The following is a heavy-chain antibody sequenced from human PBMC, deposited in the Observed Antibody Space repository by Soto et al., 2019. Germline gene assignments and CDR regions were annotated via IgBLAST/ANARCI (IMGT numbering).Heavy chain of an antibody. V-gene: IGHV1-2*02. Sequence: ASVKVSCKASGYTFTGYYMHWVRQAPGQGLEWMGWINPNSGGTNYAQKFQGRVTMTWDTSLNTAYMELSSLMFEDTAVYYCARPPGYVSDWYYFDLWGQGTLVTVSS. J-gene: IGHJ4*02. CDR2: INPNSGGT. D-gene: IGHD3-9*01. CDR3: ARPPGYVSDWYYFDL. CDR1: GYTFTGYY.